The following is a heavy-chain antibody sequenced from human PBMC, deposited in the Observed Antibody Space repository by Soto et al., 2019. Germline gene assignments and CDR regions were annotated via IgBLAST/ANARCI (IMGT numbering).Heavy chain of an antibody. CDR2: IIPICGTA. J-gene: IGHJ6*02. D-gene: IGHD6-19*01. CDR1: GGTFSSYA. Sequence: QVQLVQSGAEVKKPGSSVKVSCKASGGTFSSYAISWVRQAPGQGLEWLGGIIPICGTANYAQKFQGRVTITADESTSTAYMELSSLRSEDTAVYYCARDSKIAAAWSGWYAGGYYYGMDVWGQGTTVTVSS. V-gene: IGHV1-69*01. CDR3: ARDSKIAAAWSGWYAGGYYYGMDV.